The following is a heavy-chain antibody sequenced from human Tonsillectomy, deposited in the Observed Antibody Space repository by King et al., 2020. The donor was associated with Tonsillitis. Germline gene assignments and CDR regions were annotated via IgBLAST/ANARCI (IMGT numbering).Heavy chain of an antibody. V-gene: IGHV3-15*07. J-gene: IGHJ4*02. CDR1: GFTFSNAW. D-gene: IGHD3-22*01. Sequence: VQLVESGGGLVKPGGSLRLSCAASGFTFSNAWMNWVRQAPGKGLEWVGRIKSKTDGGTTDYAAPVKGRFTISRDDSKNTLYLQMNSLKTEDTAVYYCTTEVYYDSSGSDYWGQGTLVTVSS. CDR2: IKSKTDGGTT. CDR3: TTEVYYDSSGSDY.